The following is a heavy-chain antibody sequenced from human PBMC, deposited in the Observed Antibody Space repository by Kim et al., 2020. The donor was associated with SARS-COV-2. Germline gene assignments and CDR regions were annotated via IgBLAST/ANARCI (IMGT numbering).Heavy chain of an antibody. CDR1: GGSISSYY. CDR3: ARTLWFGELFYFDY. D-gene: IGHD3-10*01. CDR2: IYYSGST. Sequence: SETLSLTCTASGGSISSYYWSWIRQPPGKGLEWIGYIYYSGSTNYNPSLKSRVTISVDTSKNQFSLKLSSVTAADTAVYYCARTLWFGELFYFDYWGQGTLVTVSS. J-gene: IGHJ4*02. V-gene: IGHV4-59*01.